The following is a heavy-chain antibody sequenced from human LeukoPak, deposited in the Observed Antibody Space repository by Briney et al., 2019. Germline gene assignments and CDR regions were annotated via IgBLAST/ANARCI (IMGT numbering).Heavy chain of an antibody. CDR1: GFTFSSYW. V-gene: IGHV3-74*01. CDR2: INSDGSST. D-gene: IGHD4-11*01. Sequence: GGSLRLSCAASGFTFSSYWMHWVRQAPGKGLVWVSRINSDGSSTSYADSVKGRFTISRDNAKNTLYLQMTSLRAEDTAVYYCARGRGTVTGNYFDYWGQGTLVTVSS. J-gene: IGHJ4*02. CDR3: ARGRGTVTGNYFDY.